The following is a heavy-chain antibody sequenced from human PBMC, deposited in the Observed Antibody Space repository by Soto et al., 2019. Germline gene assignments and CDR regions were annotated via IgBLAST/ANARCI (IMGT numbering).Heavy chain of an antibody. CDR1: GFTFSSYA. J-gene: IGHJ3*02. CDR2: ISGSGGST. D-gene: IGHD3-22*01. V-gene: IGHV3-23*01. CDR3: AKGNYYDSSGYETVDAFDI. Sequence: GGSLRLSCAASGFTFSSYAMSWVRQAPGKGLEWVSAISGSGGSTYYADSVKGRFTISRDNSKNTLYLQMNSLRAEDTAVYYCAKGNYYDSSGYETVDAFDIWGQGTMVTVSS.